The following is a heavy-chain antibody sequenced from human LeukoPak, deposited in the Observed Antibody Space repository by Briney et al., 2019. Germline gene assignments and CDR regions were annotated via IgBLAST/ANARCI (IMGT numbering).Heavy chain of an antibody. Sequence: GSLRLSCAGYGFTFSSYSMSWVRQAPGKGLEWVGFIRSKAYGGTTEYAASVKGRFTISRDDSKSIAYLQMNSLKTEDTAVYYCTTRGGSFSIFDYWGQGTLVTVSS. D-gene: IGHD1-26*01. V-gene: IGHV3-49*04. CDR2: IRSKAYGGTT. CDR3: TTRGGSFSIFDY. CDR1: GFTFSSYS. J-gene: IGHJ4*02.